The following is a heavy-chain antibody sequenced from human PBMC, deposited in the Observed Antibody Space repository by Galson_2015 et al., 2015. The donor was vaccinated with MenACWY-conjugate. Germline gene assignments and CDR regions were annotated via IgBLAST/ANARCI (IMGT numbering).Heavy chain of an antibody. J-gene: IGHJ4*02. V-gene: IGHV3-21*01. CDR2: ISARSTYI. D-gene: IGHD2-2*01. CDR1: GFTFSSYT. CDR3: AREGSNSYYLDY. Sequence: SLRLSCAASGFTFSSYTMIWVRQAPGKGLEWISSISARSTYIYYADSLRGRFTISRDNAKNSLHLQMDSLGAEDTAIYYCAREGSNSYYLDYWGQGTLVTVSS.